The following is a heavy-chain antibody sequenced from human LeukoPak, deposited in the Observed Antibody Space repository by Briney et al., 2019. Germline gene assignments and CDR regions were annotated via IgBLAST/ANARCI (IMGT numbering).Heavy chain of an antibody. CDR2: IYTSGST. Sequence: PSETLCLSCTVSGGSISSYYWSWIRQPAGKGLEWIGRIYTSGSTNYNPSLKSPVTMSVDTSKNQFSLKLSSVTAADTAVYYCARGEIAAAARNWFDPWGQGTLVTVSS. D-gene: IGHD6-13*01. J-gene: IGHJ5*02. CDR3: ARGEIAAAARNWFDP. V-gene: IGHV4-4*07. CDR1: GGSISSYY.